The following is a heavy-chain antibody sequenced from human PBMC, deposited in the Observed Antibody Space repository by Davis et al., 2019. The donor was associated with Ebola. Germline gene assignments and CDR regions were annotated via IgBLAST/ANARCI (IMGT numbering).Heavy chain of an antibody. D-gene: IGHD3-10*01. CDR2: IKQDGSEK. Sequence: GESLKISCAASGFTFSSYAMSWVRQAPGKGLEWVANIKQDGSEKYYVDSVKGRFTISRDNSKNTLYLQMNSLRAEDTAVYYCARSDYYGSGKPPDYWGQGTLVTVSS. J-gene: IGHJ4*02. CDR1: GFTFSSYA. V-gene: IGHV3-7*01. CDR3: ARSDYYGSGKPPDY.